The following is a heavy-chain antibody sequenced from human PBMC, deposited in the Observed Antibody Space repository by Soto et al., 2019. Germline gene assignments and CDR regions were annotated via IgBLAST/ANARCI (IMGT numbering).Heavy chain of an antibody. CDR2: ISYEGSNK. J-gene: IGHJ3*02. V-gene: IGHV3-30-3*01. CDR3: ARGAPGAVDI. CDR1: GFTFSSYA. Sequence: QVQLVESGGGVVQPGRSLRLSCAASGFTFSSYAMHWVRQAPGKGLEWVAVISYEGSNKYYADSVKGRFTISRDNSKNTLYRQMNSLRAEDTAVYYCARGAPGAVDILGQGTMVTVSS.